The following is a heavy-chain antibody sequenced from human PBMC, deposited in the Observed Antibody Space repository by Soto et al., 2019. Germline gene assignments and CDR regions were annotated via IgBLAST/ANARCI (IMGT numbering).Heavy chain of an antibody. J-gene: IGHJ4*02. Sequence: QVQLVESGGGVVQPGRSLRLSCAASGFTFSSYGMHWVRQAPGKGLEWVAVISYDGSNKYYADSVKGRFTISRDNSKNTLYLQMNSLRAEDTAVYYCALHPRGMPDYWGQGTLVTVSS. D-gene: IGHD2-2*01. V-gene: IGHV3-30*03. CDR1: GFTFSSYG. CDR3: ALHPRGMPDY. CDR2: ISYDGSNK.